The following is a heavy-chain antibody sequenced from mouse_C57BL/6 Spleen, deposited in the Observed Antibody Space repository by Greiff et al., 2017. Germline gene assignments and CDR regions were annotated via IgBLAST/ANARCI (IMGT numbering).Heavy chain of an antibody. J-gene: IGHJ2*01. Sequence: VQLQQPGAELVKPGASVKLSCKASGYTFTSYWMHWVKQRPGQGLEWIGMIHPNSGSTNYNEKFKSKATLTVDKSSSTAYMQLSSLTSEDSAVYYCVYSNSYYFDYWGQGTTLTVSS. CDR1: GYTFTSYW. D-gene: IGHD2-5*01. CDR3: VYSNSYYFDY. V-gene: IGHV1-64*01. CDR2: IHPNSGST.